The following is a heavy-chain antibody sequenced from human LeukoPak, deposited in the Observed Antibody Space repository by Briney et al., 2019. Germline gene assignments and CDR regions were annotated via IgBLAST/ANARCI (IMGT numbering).Heavy chain of an antibody. CDR1: GFTFSSYA. D-gene: IGHD3-22*01. J-gene: IGHJ3*02. CDR3: AKGDYYDSSGYYYFEAFDI. CDR2: ISGSGGST. V-gene: IGHV3-23*01. Sequence: GGSLRLSCAASGFTFSSYAMSWVRQAPGKGLVWVSPISGSGGSTYYADSVKGRFTISRDNSKNTLYLQMNSLRAEDTAVYYCAKGDYYDSSGYYYFEAFDIWGQGTMVTVSS.